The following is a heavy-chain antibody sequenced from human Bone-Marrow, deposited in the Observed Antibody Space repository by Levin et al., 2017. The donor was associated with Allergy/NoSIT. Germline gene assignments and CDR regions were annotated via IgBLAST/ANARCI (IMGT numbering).Heavy chain of an antibody. Sequence: KPGESLKISCKGSGYSFSSYWINWVRQVPGKGLEWMGRIDPSDSYTNYSPSFQGHVTISADKSISTAYLQWSSLKASDTAMYYCARRGDSGYESNYYSYDMDVWGQGTTVTVSS. D-gene: IGHD5-12*01. CDR2: IDPSDSYT. CDR1: GYSFSSYW. J-gene: IGHJ6*02. CDR3: ARRGDSGYESNYYSYDMDV. V-gene: IGHV5-10-1*01.